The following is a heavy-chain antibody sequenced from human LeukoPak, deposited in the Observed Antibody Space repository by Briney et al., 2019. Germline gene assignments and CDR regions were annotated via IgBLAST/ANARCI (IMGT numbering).Heavy chain of an antibody. D-gene: IGHD1-26*01. CDR1: GFTFTSYA. Sequence: GGSLRLSCAASGFTFTSYAMSWVRQAPGKGLEWVSSITGSGDSTYYADSVKGRFTISRDNSKNTLYLQMNSLRAEDTAVYHCARDGGSYLQPTDYWGQGTLVAVSS. CDR3: ARDGGSYLQPTDY. CDR2: ITGSGDST. V-gene: IGHV3-23*01. J-gene: IGHJ4*02.